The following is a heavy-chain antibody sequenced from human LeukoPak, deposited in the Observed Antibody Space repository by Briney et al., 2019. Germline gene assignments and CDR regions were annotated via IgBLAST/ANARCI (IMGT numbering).Heavy chain of an antibody. V-gene: IGHV3-21*01. D-gene: IGHD3-22*01. CDR2: ITGSTSRI. CDR1: GFTFSNYS. CDR3: ARDFYDGSGTTDAFDI. Sequence: GGSLRLSCAASGFTFSNYSVNWVRQAPGKGLEWVSSITGSTSRIYYYADSVRGRFTISRDNAKSALYLQMNSLRAEDTAIYYCARDFYDGSGTTDAFDIWGQGTMVTVSS. J-gene: IGHJ3*02.